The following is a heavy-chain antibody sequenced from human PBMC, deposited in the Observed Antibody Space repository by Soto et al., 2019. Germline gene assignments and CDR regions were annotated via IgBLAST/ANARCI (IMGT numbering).Heavy chain of an antibody. V-gene: IGHV4-31*03. J-gene: IGHJ4*02. CDR3: ARDRSTHVLHDYGDYPPV. Sequence: PSETLSLTCTVSGGSISSGGYYWSWIRQHPGKGLEWIGYIYYSGSTYYNPSLKSRVTISVDTSKNQFSLKLSSVTAADTAVYYCARDRSTHVLHDYGDYPPVWGQGTLVTVSS. D-gene: IGHD4-17*01. CDR2: IYYSGST. CDR1: GGSISSGGYY.